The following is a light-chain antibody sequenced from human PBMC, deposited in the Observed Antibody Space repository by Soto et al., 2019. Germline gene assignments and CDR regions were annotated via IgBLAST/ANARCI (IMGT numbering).Light chain of an antibody. J-gene: IGLJ1*01. CDR3: VSFTTGRSYV. V-gene: IGLV2-14*03. Sequence: HSALTQPASVSGSPGQSITISCTGTSSDVGAYIFVSWYQQHPGKAPKLTIYDIINRPSGVSNRFSGSKSGNTASLTISGLQAEDEADYYCVSFTTGRSYVFGTGTKVTVL. CDR2: DII. CDR1: SSDVGAYIF.